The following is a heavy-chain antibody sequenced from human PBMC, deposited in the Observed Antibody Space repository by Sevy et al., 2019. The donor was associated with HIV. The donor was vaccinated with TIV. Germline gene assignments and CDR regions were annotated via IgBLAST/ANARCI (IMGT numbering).Heavy chain of an antibody. CDR3: AKDGISVGIFGVVITPSYYYYGMDV. D-gene: IGHD3-3*01. V-gene: IGHV3-30*18. J-gene: IGHJ6*02. CDR2: ISYDGSNK. Sequence: GGSLRLSCAASGFTFSSYGMHWVRQAPGKGLEWVAVISYDGSNKYYADSVKGRFTISRDNSKNTLYLQMNSLRAEDTAAYYCAKDGISVGIFGVVITPSYYYYGMDVWGQGTTVTVSS. CDR1: GFTFSSYG.